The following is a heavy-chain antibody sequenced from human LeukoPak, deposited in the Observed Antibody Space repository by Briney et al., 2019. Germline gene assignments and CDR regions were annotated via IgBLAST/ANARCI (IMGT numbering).Heavy chain of an antibody. Sequence: GGSLRLSCAASGFTFNSYIMHWVRQSPGKGLEWVSVMSHSGTSIDYADSVKGRFTISRDNSKNTLYLQMNGLQTDDTAVYYCATDLRYGSNFFFQYWGLGTLVAVSS. J-gene: IGHJ4*02. V-gene: IGHV3-30*14. CDR3: ATDLRYGSNFFFQY. CDR1: GFTFNSYI. CDR2: MSHSGTSI. D-gene: IGHD5-18*01.